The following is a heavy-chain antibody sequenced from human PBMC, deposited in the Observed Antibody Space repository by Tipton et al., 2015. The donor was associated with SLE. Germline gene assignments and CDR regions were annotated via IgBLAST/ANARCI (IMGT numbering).Heavy chain of an antibody. CDR3: ARRGRISGSNWHYWYFDL. CDR2: INQSGST. Sequence: TLSLTCAVSGGSFSGDFWRGVRQSPGKGLEYIGEINQSGSTNSNPSLKSRVTISGERSTNQFSLNLCSVTAADTAVYYCARRGRISGSNWHYWYFDLWGRGTLVTVSS. CDR1: GGSFSGDF. V-gene: IGHV4-34*01. J-gene: IGHJ2*01. D-gene: IGHD6-13*01.